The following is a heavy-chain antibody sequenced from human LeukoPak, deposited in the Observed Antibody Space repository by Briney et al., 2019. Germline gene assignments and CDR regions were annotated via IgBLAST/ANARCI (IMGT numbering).Heavy chain of an antibody. CDR3: ARAPSAYSSGCSFWFDP. CDR2: ISGSGGST. Sequence: GGSLRLSCAASGFTFSSYAMSWVRQAPGKGVGWVSAISGSGGSTYYAACGKGRFTISRDNCKNTLYLEMNSLRTEETDVYYCARAPSAYSSGCSFWFDPWGQGTLVTVSS. CDR1: GFTFSSYA. D-gene: IGHD6-19*01. V-gene: IGHV3-23*01. J-gene: IGHJ5*02.